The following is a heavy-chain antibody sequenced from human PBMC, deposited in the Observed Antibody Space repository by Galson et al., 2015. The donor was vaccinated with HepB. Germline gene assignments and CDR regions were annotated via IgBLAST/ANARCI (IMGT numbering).Heavy chain of an antibody. J-gene: IGHJ6*02. D-gene: IGHD4-17*01. CDR3: ARDPAGPDYGDYEGKGVYYYYGMDV. CDR2: IIPIFGTA. Sequence: SVKVSCKASGGTFSSYAISWVRQAPGQGLEWMGGIIPIFGTANYAQKFQGRVTITADESTSTAYMELSSLRSEDTAVYYCARDPAGPDYGDYEGKGVYYYYGMDVWGQGTTVTVSS. V-gene: IGHV1-69*13. CDR1: GGTFSSYA.